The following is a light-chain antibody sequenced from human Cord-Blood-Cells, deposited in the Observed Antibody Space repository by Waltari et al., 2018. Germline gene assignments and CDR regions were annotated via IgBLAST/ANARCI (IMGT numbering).Light chain of an antibody. CDR3: SSYTSSSTWV. CDR1: SSDVGGYNC. CDR2: DVS. V-gene: IGLV2-14*01. J-gene: IGLJ3*02. Sequence: QSALTQPPSVSGSPGPSITIPCPGNSSDVGGYNCVSWYQQHPGKAPKLMIYDVSNRPSGVSIRFSGSTSGNTASLTISGLQAEDEADYYCSSYTSSSTWVFGGGTKLTVL.